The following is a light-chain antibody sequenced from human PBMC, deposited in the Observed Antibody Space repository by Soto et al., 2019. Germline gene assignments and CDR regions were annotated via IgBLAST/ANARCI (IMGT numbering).Light chain of an antibody. J-gene: IGKJ2*01. CDR3: HQYFSAPYS. Sequence: NVMTQSPDILTVSLGGSATISCKSSQTVLYYANNKNYLAWYQHKPGQPPKLLISWASTRESGVPDRFSGSGSVTDFNLTISSLQVEDVAVYYCHQYFSAPYSFGQGTKVEVQ. CDR2: WAS. V-gene: IGKV4-1*01. CDR1: QTVLYYANNKNY.